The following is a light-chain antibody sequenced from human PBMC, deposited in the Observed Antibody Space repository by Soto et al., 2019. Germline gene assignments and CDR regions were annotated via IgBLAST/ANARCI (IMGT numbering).Light chain of an antibody. J-gene: IGLJ3*02. CDR1: SSDVGGYNH. V-gene: IGLV2-14*01. CDR2: EVS. CDR3: SSYTSSSTGV. Sequence: QSALTQSASVSGSPGQSITISCTGTSSDVGGYNHVSWYQHHPGKAPKLMIYEVSNRPSGVSNRFSGSKSGNTASLTISGLQGEDEADYYCSSYTSSSTGVFGGGTKLTVL.